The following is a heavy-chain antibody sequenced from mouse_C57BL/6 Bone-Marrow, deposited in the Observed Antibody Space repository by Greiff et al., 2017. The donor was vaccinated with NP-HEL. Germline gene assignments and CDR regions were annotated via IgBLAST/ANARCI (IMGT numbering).Heavy chain of an antibody. J-gene: IGHJ2*01. CDR2: INPYNGDT. V-gene: IGHV1-20*01. CDR3: ARSGKNYYGSSYAYYFDY. D-gene: IGHD1-1*01. CDR1: GYSFTGYF. Sequence: EVMLVESGPELVKPGDSVKISCKASGYSFTGYFMNWVMQSHGKSLEWIGRINPYNGDTFYNQKFKGKATLTVDKSSSTAHMELRSLTSEDSAVYYCARSGKNYYGSSYAYYFDYWGQGTTLTVSS.